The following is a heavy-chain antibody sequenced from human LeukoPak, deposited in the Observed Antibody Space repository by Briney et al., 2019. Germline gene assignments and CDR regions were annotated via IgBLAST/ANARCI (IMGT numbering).Heavy chain of an antibody. CDR1: GFTFSSYG. CDR2: ISGSGHRT. V-gene: IGHV3-23*01. D-gene: IGHD3-16*01. J-gene: IGHJ4*02. CDR3: AKDWGEYFDYVWGSFTSFDF. Sequence: GGSLRLSCAASGFTFSSYGVSWVRQAPGKGLEWVSGISGSGHRTYYADSVKGRFTISRDNSKNTLYLQMNSLRAEDTAVYYCAKDWGEYFDYVWGSFTSFDFWGQGTLVTVSS.